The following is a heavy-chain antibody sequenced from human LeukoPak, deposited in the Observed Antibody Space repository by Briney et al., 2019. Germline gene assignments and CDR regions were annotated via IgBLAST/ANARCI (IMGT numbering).Heavy chain of an antibody. CDR3: ARGTGSSSSTYYYYYMDV. CDR1: GFTFSTYN. J-gene: IGHJ6*03. CDR2: ITRSSTYI. V-gene: IGHV3-21*01. Sequence: SGGSLRLSCAASGFTFSTYNMNWVRQAPGKGLEWVSSITRSSTYIYYADSVKGRFTISRDNAKNSLYLQMNSLRAEDTAVYYCARGTGSSSSTYYYYYMDVWGKGTTVTASS. D-gene: IGHD6-6*01.